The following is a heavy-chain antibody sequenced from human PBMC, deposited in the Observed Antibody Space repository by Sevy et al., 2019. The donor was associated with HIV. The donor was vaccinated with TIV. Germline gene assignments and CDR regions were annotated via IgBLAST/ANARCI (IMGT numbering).Heavy chain of an antibody. V-gene: IGHV1-69*13. Sequence: ASVKVSCKASGGTFSSSAITWVRQAPGQGLEWMGGIIPIFGTTNYAQNFQGRVTITADESTSTAYMELSSLRSEDTAVYYCARPSDTSALFKWAFGIWGPGTMVTVSS. J-gene: IGHJ3*02. CDR2: IIPIFGTT. CDR1: GGTFSSSA. D-gene: IGHD3-22*01. CDR3: ARPSDTSALFKWAFGI.